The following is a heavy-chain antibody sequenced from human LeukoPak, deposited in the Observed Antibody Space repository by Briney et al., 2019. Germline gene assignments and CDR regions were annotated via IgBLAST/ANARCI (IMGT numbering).Heavy chain of an antibody. CDR2: IKQDGSEK. J-gene: IGHJ4*02. Sequence: PGGSLRLSCAASGFTFSSYWMSWVRQAPGKGLEWVANIKQDGSEKYYVDSVKGRFTISRDNAKNSLYLQMNSLRAEDTAVYYCARDRMLELRGLDYWGQGTLVTVSS. D-gene: IGHD1-7*01. V-gene: IGHV3-7*03. CDR1: GFTFSSYW. CDR3: ARDRMLELRGLDY.